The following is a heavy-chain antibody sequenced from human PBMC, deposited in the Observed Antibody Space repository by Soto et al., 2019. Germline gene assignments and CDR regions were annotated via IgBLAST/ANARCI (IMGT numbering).Heavy chain of an antibody. CDR1: GYSVTTVWIGHW. CDR2: IYPGDSDT. CDR3: VMAPILQWFHPGYVVY. J-gene: IGHJ4*02. Sequence: GEALKISCEAYGYSVTTVWIGHWIGWVRQMPGKGLEWGGIIYPGDSDTRYSPSFQGQVTISADKPTSTAYLQWSSLKASGSAMYYCVMAPILQWFHPGYVVYCCQRTRVT. V-gene: IGHV5-51*04. D-gene: IGHD3-10*01.